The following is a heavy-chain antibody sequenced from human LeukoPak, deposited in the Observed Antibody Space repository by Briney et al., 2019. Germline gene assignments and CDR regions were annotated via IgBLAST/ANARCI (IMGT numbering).Heavy chain of an antibody. CDR2: IKQDGSEK. V-gene: IGHV3-7*05. D-gene: IGHD3-3*01. J-gene: IGHJ3*02. Sequence: PGGSLRLSCAASGLIFSRYWMSWVRQAPGKGLGWVANIKQDGSEKYYVDSVKGRFTISRDNAKNSLYLQMNSLRAEDTAVYHCAKYLNYDFWSGYYTDAFDIWGQGTMVTVSS. CDR3: AKYLNYDFWSGYYTDAFDI. CDR1: GLIFSRYW.